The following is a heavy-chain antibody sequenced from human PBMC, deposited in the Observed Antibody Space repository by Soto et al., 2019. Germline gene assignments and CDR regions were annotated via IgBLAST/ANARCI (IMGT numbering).Heavy chain of an antibody. CDR2: IIPIFGTA. J-gene: IGHJ6*02. CDR3: ASPHPPYQLLLGRYYYDYYGMDV. Sequence: QVQLVQSGAEVKKPGSSVKVSCKASGGTFSSYAISWVRQAPGQGLEWMGGIIPIFGTANYAQKFQGRVTITADESTSTAYMELSSLRSEDTAVYYCASPHPPYQLLLGRYYYDYYGMDVWGQGTTVTVSS. V-gene: IGHV1-69*01. D-gene: IGHD2-2*01. CDR1: GGTFSSYA.